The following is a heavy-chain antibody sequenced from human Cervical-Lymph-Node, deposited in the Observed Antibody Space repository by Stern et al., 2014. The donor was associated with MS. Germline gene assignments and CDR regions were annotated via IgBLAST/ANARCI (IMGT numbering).Heavy chain of an antibody. CDR2: TNTYNGNT. CDR3: AREWELRY. J-gene: IGHJ4*02. CDR1: GYTFTSYG. D-gene: IGHD1-26*01. V-gene: IGHV1-18*01. Sequence: VQLVESGAEVKKPGASVKVSCKASGYTFTSYGISWVRQAPGQGLEWMGWTNTYNGNTNYAQKLQGRANMTTDTSTSTAYMELRSLRSDDTAVYYCAREWELRYWGQGTLVTVSS.